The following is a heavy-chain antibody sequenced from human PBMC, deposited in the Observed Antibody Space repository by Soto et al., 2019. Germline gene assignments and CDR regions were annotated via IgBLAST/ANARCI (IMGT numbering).Heavy chain of an antibody. J-gene: IGHJ4*02. V-gene: IGHV1-18*01. Sequence: QAQLVQSGAEVKKPGASVKVSCRASGYTFSGYGYAWVRQAPGQGLDWMGWISAYNGDTNNAKNFHGRVTLTTDTSTTTAYMELRNLGSDDTAVYYCARSGAYCTSITCLFDSFWGLGTLVTVSS. CDR2: ISAYNGDT. CDR3: ARSGAYCTSITCLFDSF. CDR1: GYTFSGYG. D-gene: IGHD2-21*01.